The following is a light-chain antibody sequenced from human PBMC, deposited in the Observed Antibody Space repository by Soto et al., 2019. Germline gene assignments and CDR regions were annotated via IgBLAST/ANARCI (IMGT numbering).Light chain of an antibody. J-gene: IGKJ1*01. CDR1: QSISTW. V-gene: IGKV1-5*03. Sequence: IQMAQSPSTLSASVGDRVTIICRASQSISTWVAWYQKKPGKAPSLLIYKASSLESGVPSRFSGSGSGTEFTLTISSLQPEDLGTYYCQQYPNDAWTFGQGTKVEIK. CDR2: KAS. CDR3: QQYPNDAWT.